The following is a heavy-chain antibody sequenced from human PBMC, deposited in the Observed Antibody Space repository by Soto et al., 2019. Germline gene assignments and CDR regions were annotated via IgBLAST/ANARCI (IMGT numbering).Heavy chain of an antibody. D-gene: IGHD2-21*02. V-gene: IGHV5-51*01. J-gene: IGHJ4*02. CDR2: IYPGDSDT. CDR1: GYSFTSYW. CDR3: ARHRAYCGGDCPLDY. Sequence: GESVKISCKGSGYSFTSYWIGWVRQMPGKGLEWMGIIYPGDSDTRYSPSFQGQVTISADKSISTAYLQWSSLKASDTAMYYCARHRAYCGGDCPLDYWGQGTLVTVSS.